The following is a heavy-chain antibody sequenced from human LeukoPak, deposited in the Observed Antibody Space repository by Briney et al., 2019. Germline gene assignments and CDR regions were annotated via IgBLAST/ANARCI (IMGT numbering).Heavy chain of an antibody. V-gene: IGHV3-23*01. Sequence: GGSLRLSCEASGFTFSSYGMSWVRQAPGKGLEWVPAISGSGGSTYYADSVKGRFTISRDNSKNTLYLQMNSLRAEDTAVYYCAKDRWDSSGWYRNWFDPWGQGTLVTVSS. CDR3: AKDRWDSSGWYRNWFDP. D-gene: IGHD6-19*01. CDR1: GFTFSSYG. J-gene: IGHJ5*02. CDR2: ISGSGGST.